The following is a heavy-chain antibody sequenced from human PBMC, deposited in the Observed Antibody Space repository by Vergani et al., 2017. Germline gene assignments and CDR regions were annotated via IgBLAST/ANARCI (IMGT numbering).Heavy chain of an antibody. CDR1: GFTFSNAW. D-gene: IGHD3-10*01. CDR2: IKSKTDGGTT. Sequence: EVQLVESGGGLVKPGGSLRLSCAASGFTFSNAWMSWVRQAPGKGLEWVGRIKSKTDGGTTDYAAPVKGRFTISRDDSKNTLYLQMNSLKTEDTAVYYCTTGSVMFRGVIITYYYGMDVWGQGTTVTVSS. V-gene: IGHV3-15*01. CDR3: TTGSVMFRGVIITYYYGMDV. J-gene: IGHJ6*02.